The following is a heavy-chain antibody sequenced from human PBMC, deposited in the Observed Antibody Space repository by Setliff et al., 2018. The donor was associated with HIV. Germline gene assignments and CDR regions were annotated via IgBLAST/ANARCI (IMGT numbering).Heavy chain of an antibody. D-gene: IGHD5-12*01. V-gene: IGHV1-3*03. Sequence: ASVKVSCKTSGYTFINYAIHWLRQAPGQRLEWMGWISTGDGTTHYSQEFQVRLIISRDTSASTVYMHLSRLRSGDMAVYYCARGENKSGFLIDSWGQGALVTVSS. CDR2: ISTGDGTT. CDR1: GYTFINYA. CDR3: ARGENKSGFLIDS. J-gene: IGHJ4*02.